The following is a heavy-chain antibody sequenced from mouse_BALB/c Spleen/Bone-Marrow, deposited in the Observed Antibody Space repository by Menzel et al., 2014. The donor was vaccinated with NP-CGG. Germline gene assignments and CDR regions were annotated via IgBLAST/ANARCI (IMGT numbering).Heavy chain of an antibody. V-gene: IGHV2-6-7*01. J-gene: IGHJ4*01. Sequence: VKVEESGPGLVAPSQSLSITCTVSGFSLXGFGINWIRQPPGKGLEWLGMIWGDGTTDYKSALKSRLSINKDNSKSXVFLKMNSLQAGDTARYYCAREKYGNYYAMDYWGQGTSVTVSS. CDR2: IWGDGTT. D-gene: IGHD2-10*02. CDR3: AREKYGNYYAMDY. CDR1: GFSLXGFG.